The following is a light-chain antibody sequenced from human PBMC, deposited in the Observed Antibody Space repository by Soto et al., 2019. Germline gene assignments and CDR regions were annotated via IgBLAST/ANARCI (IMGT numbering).Light chain of an antibody. CDR3: SSYAGSNVWV. CDR2: EVT. V-gene: IGLV2-8*01. CDR1: NTDIGGYNY. Sequence: QSVLTQPPSASVSPGQSVTISCTGSNTDIGGYNYVSWYQQHPGKAPNVIIYEVTKRPSGVPARFSGSRSGNTASLTVSGLQADDEADYYCSSYAGSNVWVFGGGTKLTVL. J-gene: IGLJ3*02.